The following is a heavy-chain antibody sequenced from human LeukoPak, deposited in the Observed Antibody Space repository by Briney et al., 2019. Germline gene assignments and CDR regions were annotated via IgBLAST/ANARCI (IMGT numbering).Heavy chain of an antibody. Sequence: VSGDSISSYYWSWIRQPPGKGLEWIGYIYYSVSTNYNPSLKSRVNISVDTSKNQFSLELTSVTAADTAVYYCARHDLLRVAAAGRPQVGYYGMDVWGQGTTVTVSS. V-gene: IGHV4-59*08. CDR2: IYYSVST. J-gene: IGHJ6*02. D-gene: IGHD6-13*01. CDR3: ARHDLLRVAAAGRPQVGYYGMDV. CDR1: VSGDSISSYY.